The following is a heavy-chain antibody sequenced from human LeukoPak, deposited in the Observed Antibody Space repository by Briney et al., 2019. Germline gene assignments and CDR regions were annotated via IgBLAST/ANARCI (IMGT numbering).Heavy chain of an antibody. Sequence: GGSLRLSCAVSGFPVYTNSMNWVRQVPGKGLEWVSVIYTGSTTHYADSVKGRFTISRDNSKNTLYLEMNSLRAEDAAVYFCARDRGYYFDYWGQGTLVTVSS. CDR2: IYTGSTT. CDR3: ARDRGYYFDY. CDR1: GFPVYTNS. V-gene: IGHV3-53*01. J-gene: IGHJ4*02.